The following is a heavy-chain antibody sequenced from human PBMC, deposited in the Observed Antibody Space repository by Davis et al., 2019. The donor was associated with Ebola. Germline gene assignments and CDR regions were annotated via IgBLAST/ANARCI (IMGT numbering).Heavy chain of an antibody. CDR2: LYSGGST. CDR1: GFTFSNYY. J-gene: IGHJ3*01. Sequence: GESLKISCAASGFTFSNYYMHWVRQAPGKGLAWVSALYSGGSTFYADPVKGRFTIFSDNSMDTVHLDMTSLRVEDTAVYFCATPLVGDAFGVWGQGTTVTVSS. V-gene: IGHV3-66*04. D-gene: IGHD3-3*01. CDR3: ATPLVGDAFGV.